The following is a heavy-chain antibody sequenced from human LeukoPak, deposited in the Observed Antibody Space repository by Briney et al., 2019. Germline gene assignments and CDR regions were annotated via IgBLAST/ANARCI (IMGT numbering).Heavy chain of an antibody. J-gene: IGHJ4*02. V-gene: IGHV4-59*08. D-gene: IGHD3-10*01. CDR3: ARQGARSGSYFDY. CDR1: GGSISSYY. Sequence: SETLSLTCTVSGGSISSYYWSWIRQPPGKGLEWIGYIYYSGSTSYNPSLKSRVTISVDTSKNQFSLKLSSVTAADTAVYYCARQGARSGSYFDYWGQGTLVTVSS. CDR2: IYYSGST.